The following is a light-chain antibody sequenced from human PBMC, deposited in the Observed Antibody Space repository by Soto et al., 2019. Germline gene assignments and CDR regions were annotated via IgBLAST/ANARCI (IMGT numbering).Light chain of an antibody. J-gene: IGKJ1*01. CDR1: HSVPTNY. CDR2: GAS. V-gene: IGKV3-15*01. CDR3: HQHNNWWT. Sequence: EIVLTQSPGTLSLSPGERATLSYRASHSVPTNYLAWYQQKPGQSPRLLIYGASTRAAGIPARFSGSGSGTDFTLTITSLQSEDFGVYYCHQHNNWWTFGQGTKVDIK.